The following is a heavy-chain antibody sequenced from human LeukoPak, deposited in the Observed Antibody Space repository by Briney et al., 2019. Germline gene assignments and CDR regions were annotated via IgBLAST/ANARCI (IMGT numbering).Heavy chain of an antibody. CDR2: INPANAHT. CDR3: ARPACSSTSCYLYFQY. V-gene: IGHV5-51*01. D-gene: IGHD2-2*01. Sequence: GGSLKISCKGSGYSFINYWIVCVRQMPGKGLEWMATINPANAHTSYSPSLQGQVTISADKSISTDYLQWSSLKASDTAMYYCARPACSSTSCYLYFQYWGQGNLVTVSS. J-gene: IGHJ1*01. CDR1: GYSFINYW.